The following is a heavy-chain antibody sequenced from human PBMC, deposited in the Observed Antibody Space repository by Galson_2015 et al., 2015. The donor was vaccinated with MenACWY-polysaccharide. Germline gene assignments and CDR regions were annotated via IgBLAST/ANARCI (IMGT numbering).Heavy chain of an antibody. CDR1: GYTFDTYY. Sequence: SVKVSCKASGYTFDTYYAHWVRQAPGQGLEWMGIINPSGGGTSYAERFKGRVAMTSDKSKSTFYMEMSSLTPEDTAIYYCARDKPPTTDFDYYSGVGRWGQWTTVSVSS. D-gene: IGHD5-12*01. V-gene: IGHV1-46*02. J-gene: IGHJ6*02. CDR2: INPSGGGT. CDR3: ARDKPPTTDFDYYSGVGR.